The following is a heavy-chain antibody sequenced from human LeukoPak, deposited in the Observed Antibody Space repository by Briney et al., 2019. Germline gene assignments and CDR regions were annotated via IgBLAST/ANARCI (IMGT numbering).Heavy chain of an antibody. D-gene: IGHD3-22*01. V-gene: IGHV3-74*01. Sequence: GGSLRLSCEASGFTFSSYWMYCIRQVPGKGRVWVSLVSLDGSTTTYADSVKGRFTISRDNAKNTLYLQMHSLRAEDTAVYYCARDGYYYDSSGYYYARNWFDPWGQGTLVTVSS. CDR2: VSLDGSTT. CDR3: ARDGYYYDSSGYYYARNWFDP. CDR1: GFTFSSYW. J-gene: IGHJ5*02.